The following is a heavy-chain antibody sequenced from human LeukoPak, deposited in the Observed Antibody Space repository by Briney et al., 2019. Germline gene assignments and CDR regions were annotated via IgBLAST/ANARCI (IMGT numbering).Heavy chain of an antibody. V-gene: IGHV4-59*01. D-gene: IGHD5-18*01. Sequence: NPSETLSLTCTVSGGSISNYYWSWIRQPPGKGLEWIGYIYYSGSTKYNPSLKSRVTISVDSSKNQFSLKLSSVTAADTAVYYCARTTEGGYTYDFFYYYYMDVWGKGTTVTISS. CDR3: ARTTEGGYTYDFFYYYYMDV. CDR1: GGSISNYY. J-gene: IGHJ6*03. CDR2: IYYSGST.